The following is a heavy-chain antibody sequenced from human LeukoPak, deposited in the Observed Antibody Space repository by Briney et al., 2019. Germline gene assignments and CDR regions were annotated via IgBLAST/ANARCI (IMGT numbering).Heavy chain of an antibody. CDR1: GYTFTTYA. CDR2: INTNTGNP. J-gene: IGHJ4*02. Sequence: ASVKVSCKASGYTFTTYALNWVRQAPGQGLEWMGWINTNTGNPTYAQGFTGRFVFSLDTYVRTTYLQISSLKVEDTAVCYCARDQGGYVYKGIDYWGQGTMVTVSS. V-gene: IGHV7-4-1*02. CDR3: ARDQGGYVYKGIDY. D-gene: IGHD5-12*01.